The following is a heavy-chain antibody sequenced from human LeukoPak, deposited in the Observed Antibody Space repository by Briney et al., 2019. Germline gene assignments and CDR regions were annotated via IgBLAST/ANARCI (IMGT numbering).Heavy chain of an antibody. CDR3: ARHIPGYGGGDAFDI. Sequence: GESLKISCKGSGYSFTSYWIGWVRQMPGKGLEWMGIIYPGDSDTRYSPSFQGQVTISADKSISTAYLQWGSLKASDTAMYYCARHIPGYGGGDAFDIWGQGHWSPSLQ. CDR2: IYPGDSDT. D-gene: IGHD6-19*01. V-gene: IGHV5-51*01. J-gene: IGHJ3*02. CDR1: GYSFTSYW.